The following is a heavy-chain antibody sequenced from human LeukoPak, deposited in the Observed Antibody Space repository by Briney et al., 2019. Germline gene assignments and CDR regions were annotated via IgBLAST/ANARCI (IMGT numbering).Heavy chain of an antibody. CDR2: IYYSGST. Sequence: NTSETLSLTCTVSGGSISSYYWSWIRQPPGKGLEWIGYIYYSGSTNYNPSLKSRLTISVDTSKNQFSLKLSSVTAADTAVYYCARDTGSYSFDYWGQGTLVTVSS. CDR1: GGSISSYY. CDR3: ARDTGSYSFDY. V-gene: IGHV4-59*01. J-gene: IGHJ4*02. D-gene: IGHD1-26*01.